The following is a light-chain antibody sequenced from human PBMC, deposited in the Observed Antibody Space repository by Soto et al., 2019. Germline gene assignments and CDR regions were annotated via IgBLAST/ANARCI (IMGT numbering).Light chain of an antibody. Sequence: QSALTQPPSASGSPGQSVTISCTGTSSDVGGYNYVSWYQQHPGNAPKLMIYEVSKRPSGVPDRFSGSKSGNTASLTVSGLQAEDEADYYCSSYAGSNNYVVFGGGTQLTVL. CDR2: EVS. V-gene: IGLV2-8*01. CDR1: SSDVGGYNY. J-gene: IGLJ2*01. CDR3: SSYAGSNNYVV.